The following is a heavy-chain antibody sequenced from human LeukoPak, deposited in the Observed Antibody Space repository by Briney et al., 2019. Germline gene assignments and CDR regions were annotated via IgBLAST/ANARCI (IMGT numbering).Heavy chain of an antibody. V-gene: IGHV4-34*01. J-gene: IGHJ5*02. D-gene: IGHD6-13*01. CDR2: INHSGST. CDR3: ARAYSSSWYFNWFDP. CDR1: GGSFSGYY. Sequence: SETLSLTCAVYGGSFSGYYWSWIRQPPGKGLEWIGEINHSGSTNYNPTLKTRVTISVDTSKNQFSLKLSSVTAADTAVYFCARAYSSSWYFNWFDPWGQGTLVTVSS.